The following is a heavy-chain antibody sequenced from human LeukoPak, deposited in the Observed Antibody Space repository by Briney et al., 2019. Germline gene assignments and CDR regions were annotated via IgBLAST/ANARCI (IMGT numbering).Heavy chain of an antibody. J-gene: IGHJ4*02. Sequence: GRSLRLSCAASGFTFSSYGVHWVRQAPGKGLEWVAVISYDGRITYYADSVKGRFTISRDNSKNTQYLQMNSLRAEDTAVYYCAKSYDILTGYTGVDYWGQGTLVTVSS. CDR1: GFTFSSYG. CDR3: AKSYDILTGYTGVDY. CDR2: ISYDGRIT. D-gene: IGHD3-9*01. V-gene: IGHV3-30*18.